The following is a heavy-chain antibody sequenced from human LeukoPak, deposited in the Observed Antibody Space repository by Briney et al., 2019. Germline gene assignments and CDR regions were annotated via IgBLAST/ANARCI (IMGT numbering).Heavy chain of an antibody. V-gene: IGHV1-18*01. CDR2: ISAYNGNT. D-gene: IGHD6-19*01. CDR1: GYTFTSYG. CDR3: ARDAPEAVAGDFDY. J-gene: IGHJ4*02. Sequence: ASVNVSCKASGYTFTSYGISWVRQAPGQGLEWMGWISAYNGNTNYAQKLQGRVTMTTDTSTSTAYMELRSLRSDDTAVYYCARDAPEAVAGDFDYWGQGTLVTVSS.